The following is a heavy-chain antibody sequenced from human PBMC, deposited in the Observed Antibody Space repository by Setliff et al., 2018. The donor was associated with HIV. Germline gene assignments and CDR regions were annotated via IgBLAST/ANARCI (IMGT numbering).Heavy chain of an antibody. J-gene: IGHJ6*02. CDR3: ARGGYCSGTSCSMDSFYFYGMDV. Sequence: GASVKVSCKASGYTFTSYGISWVRQATGQGLEWMGWMNPNSGNTGYAQKLQGRVTVTIDTSTTTAYMELRSLRSDGTAVYYCARGGYCSGTSCSMDSFYFYGMDVWGQGTTVTVSS. D-gene: IGHD2-2*01. CDR1: GYTFTSYG. CDR2: MNPNSGNT. V-gene: IGHV1-18*01.